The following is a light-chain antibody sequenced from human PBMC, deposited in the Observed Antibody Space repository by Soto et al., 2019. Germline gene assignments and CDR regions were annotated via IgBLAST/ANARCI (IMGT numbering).Light chain of an antibody. CDR3: QQVSGYPLS. CDR1: QTISSY. V-gene: IGKV1-39*01. Sequence: DIQMTQSPSSLSASVGDRVTITCRASQTISSYLNWYQQRPGKAPKLLIYAASSLQSGVPSRFSDSGSGTDFSLTISDLQPEDFATYYCQQVSGYPLSFGGGTRWIS. CDR2: AAS. J-gene: IGKJ4*01.